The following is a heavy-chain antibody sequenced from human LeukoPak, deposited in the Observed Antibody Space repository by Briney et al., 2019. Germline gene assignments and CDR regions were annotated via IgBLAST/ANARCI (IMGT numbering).Heavy chain of an antibody. CDR3: ARVLHKRNYDSSDYYGS. D-gene: IGHD3-22*01. Sequence: GGSLRLSCAASGFTFRSYTMNWVRQAPGKGLEWVSSISSSGSYIIYADSVKGRFTISRDNAKNSLYLQLNSLRAEDTAVYYCARVLHKRNYDSSDYYGSWGQGTLVTVSS. CDR2: ISSSGSYI. CDR1: GFTFRSYT. J-gene: IGHJ5*02. V-gene: IGHV3-21*01.